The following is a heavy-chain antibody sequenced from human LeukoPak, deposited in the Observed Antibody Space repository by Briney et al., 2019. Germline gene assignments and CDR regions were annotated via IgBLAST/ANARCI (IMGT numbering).Heavy chain of an antibody. CDR3: AKRYSDGGFDP. D-gene: IGHD3-10*01. CDR1: GLTFSNSA. CDR2: ISGETNNT. J-gene: IGHJ5*02. Sequence: GGSLRLSCVASGLTFSNSAMTWVRQGPGKGLEWVSSISGETNNTYYSASVKGRFTISTDNSKNTVFLQMTDLTIEDTAIYYCAKRYSDGGFDPWGQGTLVTVSS. V-gene: IGHV3-23*01.